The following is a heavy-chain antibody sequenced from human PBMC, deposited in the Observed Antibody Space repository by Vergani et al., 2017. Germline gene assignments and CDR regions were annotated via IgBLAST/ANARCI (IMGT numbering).Heavy chain of an antibody. J-gene: IGHJ3*01. CDR3: AKYYYDTIRAALNF. CDR2: ISGSGGST. V-gene: IGHV3-23*01. D-gene: IGHD3-22*01. Sequence: EVQLLESGGGLVQPGGSLRLSCAASGFTFRNYALSWVRQAPGKGLEWVSGISGSGGSTYYADYVKGRFTNSRDNSKNPLYLQMNSLRAEDTAIYYCAKYYYDTIRAALNFWGQGTLVTVSS. CDR1: GFTFRNYA.